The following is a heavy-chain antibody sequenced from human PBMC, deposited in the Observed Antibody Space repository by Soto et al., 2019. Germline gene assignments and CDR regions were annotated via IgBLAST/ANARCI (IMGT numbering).Heavy chain of an antibody. D-gene: IGHD6-25*01. Sequence: EVQLLESGGGLVQPGGSLRLSCAVSGFSFSTYVVTWVRQAPGKGLEWVSGVSGGSGVTHYADSVKGRFTITGDNSKNTVYLHMNSLRGEETAVYYCAKWSGDGDYWGQGTLVTVSS. CDR1: GFSFSTYV. CDR3: AKWSGDGDY. J-gene: IGHJ4*02. V-gene: IGHV3-23*01. CDR2: VSGGSGVT.